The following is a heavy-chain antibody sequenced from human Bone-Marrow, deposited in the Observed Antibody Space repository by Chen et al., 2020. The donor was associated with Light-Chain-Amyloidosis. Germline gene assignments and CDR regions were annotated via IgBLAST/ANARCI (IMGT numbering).Heavy chain of an antibody. CDR2: IYYSGST. V-gene: IGHV4-39*01. CDR3: ARSFYDFWSGYYNSWFDP. Sequence: QLQLQESGPGLVKPSETLSLTCTVSGGSISSSSYYWGWIRQPPGKGLEWIGSIYYSGSTYYNPSLKSRVTISVDTSKNQFSLKLSSVTAADTAVYYCARSFYDFWSGYYNSWFDPWGQGTLVTVSS. CDR1: GGSISSSSYY. D-gene: IGHD3-3*01. J-gene: IGHJ5*02.